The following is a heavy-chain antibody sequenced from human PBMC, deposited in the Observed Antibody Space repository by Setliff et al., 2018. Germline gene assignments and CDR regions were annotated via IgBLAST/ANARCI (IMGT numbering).Heavy chain of an antibody. J-gene: IGHJ4*02. Sequence: PSETLSLTCTVSGGSISPYYWSWIRQPPGKRLEWIGYIYYSGSTNYNPSLESRVTISVDTSKNQFSLRLNSATAADTAVYYCARLRGAFDYWGQGTLVTVSS. CDR1: GGSISPYY. CDR2: IYYSGST. CDR3: ARLRGAFDY. V-gene: IGHV4-59*01. D-gene: IGHD3-16*01.